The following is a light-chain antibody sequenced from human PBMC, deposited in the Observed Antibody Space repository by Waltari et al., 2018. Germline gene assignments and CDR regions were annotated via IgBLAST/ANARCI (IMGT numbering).Light chain of an antibody. CDR3: RSYTSDTTLI. J-gene: IGLJ2*01. Sequence: QSALTQPASVSGSPGQSITITCTGTSGDVGRYNYVPWFQQHPGKAPKLMIYDVTKRPSGIFERFSGSKTANTASLTISGLQADDEADYYCRSYTSDTTLIFGGGTELTVL. CDR1: SGDVGRYNY. V-gene: IGLV2-14*01. CDR2: DVT.